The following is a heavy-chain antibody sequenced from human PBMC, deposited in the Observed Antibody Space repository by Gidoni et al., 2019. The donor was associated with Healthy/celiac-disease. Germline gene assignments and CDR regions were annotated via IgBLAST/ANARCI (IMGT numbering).Heavy chain of an antibody. CDR1: GGTFSSYA. CDR3: ARAGFVGYGGNQNFDY. J-gene: IGHJ4*02. V-gene: IGHV1-69*12. CDR2: IIPICGTA. Sequence: QVQLVQSGAEVKKPGSSVKVSCKASGGTFSSYAISWVRQAPGQWLEWLGGIIPICGTANYAQKFQGRVTITADESTSTAYMERSSLRPEATAVYYWARAGFVGYGGNQNFDYWGQGTLVTVS. D-gene: IGHD4-17*01.